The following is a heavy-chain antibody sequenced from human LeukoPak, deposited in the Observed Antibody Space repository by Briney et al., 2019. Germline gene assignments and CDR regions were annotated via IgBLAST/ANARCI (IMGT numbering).Heavy chain of an antibody. J-gene: IGHJ3*02. CDR2: ISTGGSTI. V-gene: IGHV3-48*03. CDR3: ARGRRRDANTFDAFDI. D-gene: IGHD5-24*01. CDR1: GFTFSSYE. Sequence: PGGSPRLSCAASGFTFSSYEMIWVRQAPGKGLEWVSYISTGGSTIYYADSVKGRFTISRDNAKNTLYLQMNSLRAEDTAVFYCARGRRRDANTFDAFDIWGQGTMVTVSS.